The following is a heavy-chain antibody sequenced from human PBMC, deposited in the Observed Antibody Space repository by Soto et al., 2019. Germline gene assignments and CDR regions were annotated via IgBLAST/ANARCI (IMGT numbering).Heavy chain of an antibody. Sequence: GGSLRLSCAASGFTFSSYGMHWVRQAPGKGLEWVAVISYDGSNKYYADSVKGRFTISRDNSKNTLYLQMNSLRAEDTAVYYYAKDKMTTVTQKRRGYGREVWGQGTTVTLS. D-gene: IGHD4-17*01. CDR2: ISYDGSNK. V-gene: IGHV3-30*18. CDR1: GFTFSSYG. J-gene: IGHJ6*02. CDR3: AKDKMTTVTQKRRGYGREV.